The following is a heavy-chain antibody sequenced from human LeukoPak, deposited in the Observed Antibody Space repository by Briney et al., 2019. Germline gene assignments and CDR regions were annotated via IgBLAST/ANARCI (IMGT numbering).Heavy chain of an antibody. CDR3: AKTTTGYSSGRFPGWPVDY. Sequence: GGSLRLSCAASGFTFSSYAMYWVRQAPGEGLERVSGIFGSGGSTRYADSVKGRFTISRDNSKNTVYLQMNSLRAEDTAVYYCAKTTTGYSSGRFPGWPVDYWGQGTLVTVSS. CDR1: GFTFSSYA. CDR2: IFGSGGST. D-gene: IGHD6-19*01. J-gene: IGHJ4*02. V-gene: IGHV3-23*01.